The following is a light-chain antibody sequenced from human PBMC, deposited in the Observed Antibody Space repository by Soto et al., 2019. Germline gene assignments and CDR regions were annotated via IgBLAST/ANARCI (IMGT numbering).Light chain of an antibody. Sequence: EIVLTQSPATLSLSTGERATLSCRASQGVSSYLAWYQQKPGQAPRLLIYDASNMATGIPARFSGSGPGTDFTLTISSLEPEDFAVYYCQQRSNWPGTFGPGTKVDI. V-gene: IGKV3D-11*01. CDR3: QQRSNWPGT. CDR2: DAS. J-gene: IGKJ3*01. CDR1: QGVSSY.